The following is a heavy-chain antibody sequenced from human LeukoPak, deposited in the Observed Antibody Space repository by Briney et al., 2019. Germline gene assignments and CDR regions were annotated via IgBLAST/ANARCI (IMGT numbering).Heavy chain of an antibody. CDR2: IYTSGST. CDR3: ARAVTAYSSSWYFDY. V-gene: IGHV4-39*07. D-gene: IGHD6-13*01. J-gene: IGHJ4*02. CDR1: GGSISSSSYY. Sequence: SETLSLTCTVSGGSISSSSYYWGWIRQPPGKGLEWIGRIYTSGSTNYNPSLKSRVTISVDTSKNQFSLKLSSVTAADTAVYYCARAVTAYSSSWYFDYWGQGTLVTVSS.